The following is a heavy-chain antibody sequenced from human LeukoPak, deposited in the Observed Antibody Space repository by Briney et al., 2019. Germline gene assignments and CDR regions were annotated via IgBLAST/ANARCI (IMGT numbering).Heavy chain of an antibody. CDR3: AKSRVVVVAASHDAFDI. CDR1: GFTFNNYG. J-gene: IGHJ3*02. CDR2: IRYDGSNK. Sequence: PGGSLRLSCAASGFTFNNYGMHWVRQAPGKGLEWVAFIRYDGSNKYYADSVKGRFTISRDNSKNTLYLQMNSLRAEDTAVYYCAKSRVVVVAASHDAFDIWGQGTMVTVSS. V-gene: IGHV3-30*02. D-gene: IGHD2-15*01.